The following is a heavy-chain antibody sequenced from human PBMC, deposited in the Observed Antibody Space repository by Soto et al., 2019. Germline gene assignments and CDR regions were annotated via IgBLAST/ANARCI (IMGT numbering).Heavy chain of an antibody. CDR3: ARRGYSSSWYYYYYYGMDV. Sequence: SVKVSCKACGLTFTSSAVQLLRHYMGQRLEWIGWIVVGSGNTGYAQKFQGRVTMTRNTSISTAYMELSSLRSEDTAVYYCARRGYSSSWYYYYYYGMDVWGQGTTVTVSS. V-gene: IGHV1-58*01. CDR1: GLTFTSSA. J-gene: IGHJ6*02. CDR2: IVVGSGNT. D-gene: IGHD6-13*01.